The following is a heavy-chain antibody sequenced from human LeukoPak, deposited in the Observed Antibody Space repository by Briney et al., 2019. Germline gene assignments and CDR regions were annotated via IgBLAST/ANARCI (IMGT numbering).Heavy chain of an antibody. J-gene: IGHJ3*02. Sequence: KPSETLSLTCTVSGGSISSGDYYWSWIRQPPGKGLEWIGYIYYSGSTYYNPSLKSRVTISVDTSKNQFSLKLSSVTAADTAVYYCGGYCSGGSCFDAFDIWGQGTMVTVSS. CDR3: GGYCSGGSCFDAFDI. V-gene: IGHV4-30-4*01. CDR2: IYYSGST. D-gene: IGHD2-15*01. CDR1: GGSISSGDYY.